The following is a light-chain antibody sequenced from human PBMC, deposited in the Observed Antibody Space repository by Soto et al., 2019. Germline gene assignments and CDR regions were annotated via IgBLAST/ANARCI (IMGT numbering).Light chain of an antibody. CDR2: GAS. J-gene: IGKJ1*01. CDR3: QQYGSSPRT. CDR1: QSVSSSS. Sequence: EFVLTQSPGTLSLSPGERATLSCRASQSVSSSSLAWYQQKPGQAPRLLIYGASNRATGIPDRFSGSGSGTDFTLTISRLEPEDFAVYYCQQYGSSPRTFGQGTKVEIK. V-gene: IGKV3-20*01.